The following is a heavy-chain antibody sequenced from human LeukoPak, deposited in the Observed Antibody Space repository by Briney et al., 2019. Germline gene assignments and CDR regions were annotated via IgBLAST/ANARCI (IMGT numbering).Heavy chain of an antibody. CDR1: GDTISSSSYY. V-gene: IGHV4-39*01. J-gene: IGHJ4*02. Sequence: PSETLSLTCTVSGDTISSSSYYWGWIRQPPGKGLEWIGSIYYSGSTYYNPSLKSRVTISVDTSKNQFSLKVSSVTAADTAVYYCGSATSAAQVYHSDYRGQGALVTVSS. CDR3: GSATSAAQVYHSDY. CDR2: IYYSGST. D-gene: IGHD6-6*01.